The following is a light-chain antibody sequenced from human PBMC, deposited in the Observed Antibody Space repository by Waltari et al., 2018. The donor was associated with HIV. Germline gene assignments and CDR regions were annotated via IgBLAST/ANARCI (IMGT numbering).Light chain of an antibody. CDR2: GAS. CDR1: PSVSAY. V-gene: IGKV3-11*01. J-gene: IGKJ5*01. CDR3: QHRSNWPIT. Sequence: EIVLTQSPATLSLSPGERDTLSCRASPSVSAYLAWYQQKPGQAPRLLIDGASSRATGIPARFSGSGSGTDFTLTISSLEPGDFAVYYCQHRSNWPITFGQGTRLEIK.